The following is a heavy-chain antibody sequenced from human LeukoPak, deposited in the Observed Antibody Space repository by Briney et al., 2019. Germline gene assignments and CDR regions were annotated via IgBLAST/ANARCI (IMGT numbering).Heavy chain of an antibody. Sequence: SLRLSCAASGSTFDDYPMHRVRQAPGKGLEWVSGICSKRGSIGYADSVKGRLTISRDNAKNSLYLQMNSLRAEDMALYYCAKGYYYDSSGYSGPIDYWGQGTLVTLSS. CDR3: AKGYYYDSSGYSGPIDY. CDR1: GSTFDDYP. CDR2: ICSKRGSI. D-gene: IGHD3-22*01. V-gene: IGHV3-9*03. J-gene: IGHJ4*02.